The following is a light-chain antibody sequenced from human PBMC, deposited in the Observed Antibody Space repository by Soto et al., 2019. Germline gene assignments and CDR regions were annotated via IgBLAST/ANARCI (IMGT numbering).Light chain of an antibody. CDR3: HQYDNAPQT. CDR1: QTLRRTY. V-gene: IGKV3-20*01. J-gene: IGKJ2*01. CDR2: GAS. Sequence: ELVMVPCPGTLSLSPGERDKHSRRASQTLRRTYIAWYQQKPGQAPRVLIYGASKRATGIPDRFSGSGSGTDFSLTISRLEPEDFAVYYCHQYDNAPQTYGQGTKVDIK.